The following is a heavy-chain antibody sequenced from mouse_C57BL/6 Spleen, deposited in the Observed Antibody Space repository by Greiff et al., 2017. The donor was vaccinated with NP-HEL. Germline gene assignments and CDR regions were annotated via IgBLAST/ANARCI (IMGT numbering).Heavy chain of an antibody. D-gene: IGHD1-1*01. CDR3: TRGGSYGSSFYYFDY. CDR2: IDPETGGT. J-gene: IGHJ2*01. V-gene: IGHV1-15*01. CDR1: GYTFTDYE. Sequence: VKLVESGAELVRPGASVTLSCKASGYTFTDYEMHWVKQTPVHGLEWIGAIDPETGGTAYNQKFKGKAILTADKSSSTAYMERRSLTSEDSAVYYCTRGGSYGSSFYYFDYWGQGTTLTVSS.